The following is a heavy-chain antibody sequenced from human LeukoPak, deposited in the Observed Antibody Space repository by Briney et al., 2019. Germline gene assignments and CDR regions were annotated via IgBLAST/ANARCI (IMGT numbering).Heavy chain of an antibody. CDR3: ASYCSGGSCYNPSFDY. Sequence: PSETLSLTCTVSGGSISSGGYYWSWIRQHPGKGLEWIGYIYYSGSTYYNPSLKSRVTISVDTSKNQFSLRLSSVTAADTAVYYCASYCSGGSCYNPSFDYRGQGTLVTVSS. J-gene: IGHJ4*02. CDR1: GGSISSGGYY. V-gene: IGHV4-31*03. D-gene: IGHD2-15*01. CDR2: IYYSGST.